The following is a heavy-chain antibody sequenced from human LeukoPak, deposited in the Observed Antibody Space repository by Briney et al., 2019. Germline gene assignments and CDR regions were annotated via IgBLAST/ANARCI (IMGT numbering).Heavy chain of an antibody. D-gene: IGHD6-13*01. Sequence: SQTLSLTCAISGDSVSSNSAAWNWIRQSPSRGLEWLGRTYYRSKWYNDYAVSVKSRITINPDTSKNQFSLQLNSVTPEDTAVYYCARTSSWYRVYYYYGMDVWGQGTTVTVSS. J-gene: IGHJ6*02. CDR2: TYYRSKWYN. CDR1: GDSVSSNSAA. CDR3: ARTSSWYRVYYYYGMDV. V-gene: IGHV6-1*01.